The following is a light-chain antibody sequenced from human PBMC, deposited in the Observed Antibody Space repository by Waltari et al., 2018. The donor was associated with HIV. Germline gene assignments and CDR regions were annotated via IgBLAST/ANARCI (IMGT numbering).Light chain of an antibody. CDR1: SSDVGKYNL. CDR3: TSYTSTTSVI. CDR2: EVS. V-gene: IGLV2-14*02. J-gene: IGLJ2*01. Sequence: QSALTQPASVSGSRGQSITISCTGTSSDVGKYNLVSWYQQHPGKAPKLIIYEVSNRPSGVSNRFPGSKSGNTASLTISGLQAEDEADYYCTSYTSTTSVIFGGGTRLTV.